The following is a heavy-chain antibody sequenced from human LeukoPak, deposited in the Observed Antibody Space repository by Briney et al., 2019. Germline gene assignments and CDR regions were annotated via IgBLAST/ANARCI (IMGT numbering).Heavy chain of an antibody. D-gene: IGHD3-10*01. CDR1: GFTFSSYG. CDR3: AKSGGTTSGFDY. Sequence: GGTLRLSCAASGFTFSSYGMSWVRQAPGKGLGWVSAISGSGGSTYYADSVKGRFTISRGNSKNTLYLQMNSLRAEDTAVYYCAKSGGTTSGFDYWGQGTLVTVSS. J-gene: IGHJ4*02. CDR2: ISGSGGST. V-gene: IGHV3-23*01.